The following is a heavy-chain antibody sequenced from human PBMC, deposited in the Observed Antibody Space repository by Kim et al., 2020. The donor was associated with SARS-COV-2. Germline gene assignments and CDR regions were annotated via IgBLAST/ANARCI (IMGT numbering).Heavy chain of an antibody. D-gene: IGHD1-26*01. J-gene: IGHJ6*02. CDR1: GYTFTSYG. V-gene: IGHV1-18*04. CDR3: ARDYVVGATLYYYYYGMDV. CDR2: ISAYNGNT. Sequence: ASVKVSCKASGYTFTSYGISWVRQAPGQGLEWMGWISAYNGNTNYAQKLQGRVTMTTDTSTSTAYMELRSLRSDDTAVYYCARDYVVGATLYYYYYGMDVWGQGTTVTVSS.